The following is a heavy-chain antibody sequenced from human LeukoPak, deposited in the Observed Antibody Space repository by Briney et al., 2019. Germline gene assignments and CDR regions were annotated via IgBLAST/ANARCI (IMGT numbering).Heavy chain of an antibody. CDR3: ARDLREFARRFDS. CDR2: IFHSGST. Sequence: SETLSLTCNVSGASINTNTWWSWVRQAPGKGLEWTGEIFHSGSTNYNPSLESRLTISLDKSKNHFSLRLTSVTAADTAVYYCARDLREFARRFDSWGQGTLVTVSS. V-gene: IGHV4-4*02. J-gene: IGHJ4*02. D-gene: IGHD3-10*01. CDR1: GASINTNTW.